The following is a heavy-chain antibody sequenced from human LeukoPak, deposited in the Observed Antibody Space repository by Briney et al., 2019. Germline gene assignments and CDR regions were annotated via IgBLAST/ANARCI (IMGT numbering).Heavy chain of an antibody. V-gene: IGHV3-23*01. CDR2: ISGSGGST. CDR1: GFTFSSYS. D-gene: IGHD3-22*01. CDR3: ARRAGDYSHPYDY. Sequence: GGSLRLSCEASGFTFSSYSMNWVRQAPGKGLEWVSAISGSGGSTYYADSVKGRFTISRDNSKNTLYLQMNSLRAEDTAMYYCARRAGDYSHPYDYWGQGTLVTVSS. J-gene: IGHJ4*02.